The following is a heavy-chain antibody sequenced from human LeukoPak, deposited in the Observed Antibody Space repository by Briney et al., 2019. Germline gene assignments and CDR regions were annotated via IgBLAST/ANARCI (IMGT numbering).Heavy chain of an antibody. J-gene: IGHJ6*03. Sequence: SVKVSCKASGYTFTSYGISWVRQAPGQGLEWMGGIIPIFATTNYAQEFQGRVSITADEFTSTVYMELTSLRSDDTGVYYCARGPPLTYDHTPEGYYHYYMDVWGKGTTIIISS. CDR1: GYTFTSYG. V-gene: IGHV1-69*13. CDR3: ARGPPLTYDHTPEGYYHYYMDV. CDR2: IIPIFATT. D-gene: IGHD1-14*01.